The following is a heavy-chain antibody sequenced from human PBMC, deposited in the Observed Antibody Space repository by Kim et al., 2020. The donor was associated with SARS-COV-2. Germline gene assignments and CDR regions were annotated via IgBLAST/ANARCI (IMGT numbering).Heavy chain of an antibody. Sequence: SETLSLTCTVSGGSVSSGSYYWSWIRQPPGKGLEWIGYIYYSGSTNYNPSLKSRVTISVDTSKNQFSLKLSSVTAADTAVYYCARVGTTVTTKVPWFDPWGQGTLVTVSS. CDR3: ARVGTTVTTKVPWFDP. CDR1: GGSVSSGSYY. CDR2: IYYSGST. J-gene: IGHJ5*02. V-gene: IGHV4-61*01. D-gene: IGHD4-4*01.